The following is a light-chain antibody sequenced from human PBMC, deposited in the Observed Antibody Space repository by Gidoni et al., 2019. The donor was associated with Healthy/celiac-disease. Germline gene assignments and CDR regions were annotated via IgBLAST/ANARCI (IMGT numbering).Light chain of an antibody. CDR3: QQYYSTPPMYT. Sequence: IVMTQSPDSLAVSLGERATINCKSSQSVLYSSNNKNYLAWYQQKPGQPPTLLIYWASTRESGVSDRFSGSGSGTDFTLTISSLQAEDVAVYYCQQYYSTPPMYTFGQGTKLEIK. CDR1: QSVLYSSNNKNY. J-gene: IGKJ2*01. V-gene: IGKV4-1*01. CDR2: WAS.